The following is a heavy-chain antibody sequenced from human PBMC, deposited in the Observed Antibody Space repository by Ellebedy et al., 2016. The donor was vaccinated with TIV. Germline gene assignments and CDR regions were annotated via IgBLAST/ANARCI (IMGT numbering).Heavy chain of an antibody. J-gene: IGHJ4*02. CDR3: ARHTGSGSSDY. D-gene: IGHD3-10*01. V-gene: IGHV5-51*01. CDR1: GYSFTSYW. Sequence: GGSLRLXXKGSGYSFTSYWIGWVRQMPGKGLEWMGIIYPGDSDTRDSPSFQGQVTISADKSISTAYLQWSSLKASDTAMYYCARHTGSGSSDYWGQGTLVTVSS. CDR2: IYPGDSDT.